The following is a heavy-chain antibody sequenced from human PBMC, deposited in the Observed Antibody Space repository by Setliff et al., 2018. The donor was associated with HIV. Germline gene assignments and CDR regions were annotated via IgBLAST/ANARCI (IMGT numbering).Heavy chain of an antibody. J-gene: IGHJ6*03. CDR3: AREVVGATKGDYYYYYMDV. CDR2: VYYSGST. D-gene: IGHD1-26*01. CDR1: GGSISSYY. V-gene: IGHV4-59*01. Sequence: SETLSLTCTVSGGSISSYYWSWIRQPPGKGLEWIGYVYYSGSTNHNPSLKSRVTISVDTSKNHFSLKLSSVTAADTAVYYCAREVVGATKGDYYYYYMDVWGKGTTVTVS.